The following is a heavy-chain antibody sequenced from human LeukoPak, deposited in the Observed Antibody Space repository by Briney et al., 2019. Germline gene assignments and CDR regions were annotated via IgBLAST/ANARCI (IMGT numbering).Heavy chain of an antibody. CDR2: IYYSGST. CDR1: GGSISSYY. Sequence: NTSETLSLTCTVSGGSISSYYWSWIRQPPGRGLEWIGYIYYSGSTNYNPSLKSRVTISLDTSKNQFSLKLSSVTAADTAMYYCARAAEYSSGWYLFDYWGQGILVTVSA. CDR3: ARAAEYSSGWYLFDY. J-gene: IGHJ4*02. V-gene: IGHV4-59*12. D-gene: IGHD6-19*01.